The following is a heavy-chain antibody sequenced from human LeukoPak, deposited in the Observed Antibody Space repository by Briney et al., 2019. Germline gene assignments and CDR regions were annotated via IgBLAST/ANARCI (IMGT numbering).Heavy chain of an antibody. D-gene: IGHD5-12*01. CDR1: GGSISSYY. V-gene: IGHV4-59*01. CDR2: IYYSGST. J-gene: IGHJ4*02. CDR3: ARGDVDFGNIDY. Sequence: PSETLSLTCTVSGGSISSYYWSWIRQPPGKGLEWIGYIYYSGSTNYNPSLKSRVTISVDTSKNQFSLKLSSVTAADTAVYYCARGDVDFGNIDYWGQGTLVTVSS.